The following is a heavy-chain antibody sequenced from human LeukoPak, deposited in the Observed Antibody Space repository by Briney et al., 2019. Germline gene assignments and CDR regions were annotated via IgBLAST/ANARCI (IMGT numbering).Heavy chain of an antibody. CDR2: IYYSGST. J-gene: IGHJ4*02. CDR3: ARSLDSSGYTGGY. Sequence: SETLSLTCTVSGGSISIYYWSWIRQPPGKGLEWIGYIYYSGSTNYNPSLKSRVTISVDTSKNQFSLKLSSVTAADTAVYYCARSLDSSGYTGGYWGQGTLVTVSS. CDR1: GGSISIYY. V-gene: IGHV4-59*01. D-gene: IGHD3-22*01.